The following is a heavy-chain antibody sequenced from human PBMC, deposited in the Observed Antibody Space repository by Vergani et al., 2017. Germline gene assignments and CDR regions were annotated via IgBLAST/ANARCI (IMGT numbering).Heavy chain of an antibody. CDR1: GFTFSSYA. CDR2: ISGSGGST. Sequence: EVQLLESGGGLVQPGGSLRLSCAASGFTFSSYAMSWVRQAPGKVLEWVSAISGSGGSTYYADSVKGRFTISRDNSKNTLYLQMNSLRAEDTAVYYCAKCDFWSGYPLYYFDYWGQGTLVTVSS. CDR3: AKCDFWSGYPLYYFDY. D-gene: IGHD3-3*01. V-gene: IGHV3-23*01. J-gene: IGHJ4*02.